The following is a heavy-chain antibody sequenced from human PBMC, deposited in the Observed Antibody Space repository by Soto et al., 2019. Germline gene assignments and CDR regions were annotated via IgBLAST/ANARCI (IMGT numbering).Heavy chain of an antibody. D-gene: IGHD3-9*01. J-gene: IGHJ3*02. CDR2: IGSSSSYT. V-gene: IGHV3-11*05. Sequence: QVQLVESGGGLVKPGGSLRLSCAASGFTFSDYYMSWIRQAPGKGLEWVSYIGSSSSYTNYADSVKGRFTISRDNAKNSLYLQMNRLRAEDTAVYYCARDADILTGSDAFAIWGQGTMVTVSS. CDR1: GFTFSDYY. CDR3: ARDADILTGSDAFAI.